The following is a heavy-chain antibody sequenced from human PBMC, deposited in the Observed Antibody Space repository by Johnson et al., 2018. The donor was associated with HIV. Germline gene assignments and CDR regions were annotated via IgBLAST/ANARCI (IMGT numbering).Heavy chain of an antibody. CDR2: IKQDGSEK. Sequence: VQLVESGGGLVQPGGSLRLSCAASGFTFSSYWMSWVRQAPGKGLEWVANIKQDGSEKYYVDSVKDRFTISRDNAKNSLYLQMNSLRAEDTAVYYCARAIYTSGWSYDAFDIWGQGTKVTVSS. V-gene: IGHV3-7*01. D-gene: IGHD6-19*01. J-gene: IGHJ3*02. CDR1: GFTFSSYW. CDR3: ARAIYTSGWSYDAFDI.